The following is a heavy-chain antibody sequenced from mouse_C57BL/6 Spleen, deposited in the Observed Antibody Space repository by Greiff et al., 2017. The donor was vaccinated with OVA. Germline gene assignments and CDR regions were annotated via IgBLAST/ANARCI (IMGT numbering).Heavy chain of an antibody. CDR1: GYAFSSYW. CDR3: ARGGNGHDDYAMDY. D-gene: IGHD2-2*01. Sequence: QVQLKESGAELVKPGASVKISCKASGYAFSSYWMNWVKQRPGKGLEWIGQIYPGDGDTNYNGKFKGKATLTADKSSSTAYMQLSSLTSEDSAVYFCARGGNGHDDYAMDYWGQGTSVTVSS. CDR2: IYPGDGDT. J-gene: IGHJ4*01. V-gene: IGHV1-80*01.